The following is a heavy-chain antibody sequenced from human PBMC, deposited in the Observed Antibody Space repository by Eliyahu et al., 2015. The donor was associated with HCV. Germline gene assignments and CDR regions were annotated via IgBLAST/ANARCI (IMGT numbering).Heavy chain of an antibody. CDR2: IYYSGST. Sequence: QVQLQESGPGLVKPSQTLSLTCTVSGGSISSGGYYWSWIRHHPGKGLEWIGYIYYSGSTYYNPSLQSRVTISIDTSKNQFSLKLSSVTAADTAVYYCARDNYGYGAFDYWGQGTLVTVSS. D-gene: IGHD5-18*01. V-gene: IGHV4-31*03. J-gene: IGHJ4*02. CDR1: GGSISSGGYY. CDR3: ARDNYGYGAFDY.